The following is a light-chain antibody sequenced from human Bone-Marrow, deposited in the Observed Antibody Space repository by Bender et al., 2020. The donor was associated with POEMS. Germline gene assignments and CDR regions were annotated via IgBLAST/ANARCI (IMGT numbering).Light chain of an antibody. CDR1: SSDVGSYNL. V-gene: IGLV2-23*02. Sequence: QSALTQPASVSGSPGQSITISCTGISSDVGSYNLVSWYQQHPGKAPKIMIYEVSKRPSGVSNRFSGSKSGNTASLTISGLQAEDEADYYCSSYAGSNNLVFGGGTKLTVL. CDR3: SSYAGSNNLV. CDR2: EVS. J-gene: IGLJ2*01.